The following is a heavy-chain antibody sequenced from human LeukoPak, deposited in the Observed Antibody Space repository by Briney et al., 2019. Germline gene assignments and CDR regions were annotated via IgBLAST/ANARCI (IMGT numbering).Heavy chain of an antibody. D-gene: IGHD5-24*01. CDR2: INQVGSVK. V-gene: IGHV3-7*04. CDR3: ARADRDGNKRFLD. Sequence: GGSLRLSCAASGFTFSDFWMSWVRQAPGKGLEWVANINQVGSVKYYVDSVKGRFTISRDNGKNLVSLQMNSLRDEDTAVYYCARADRDGNKRFLDWGQGTLVTVSS. CDR1: GFTFSDFW. J-gene: IGHJ4*02.